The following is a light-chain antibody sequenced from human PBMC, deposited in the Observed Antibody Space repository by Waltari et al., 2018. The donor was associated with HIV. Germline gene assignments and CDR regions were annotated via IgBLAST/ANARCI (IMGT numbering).Light chain of an antibody. V-gene: IGKV1-5*03. CDR2: MPS. CDR1: LDIDRW. Sequence: IQMTQSPSNLSASVGDTVILTFRASLDIDRWLAWYHQQPGRAPKLLLSMPSVLESGVPSRFRGSGSGTTFTLTITGLQPDDIGTYFCQQYSTHYDFGQGTRVE. CDR3: QQYSTHYD. J-gene: IGKJ2*01.